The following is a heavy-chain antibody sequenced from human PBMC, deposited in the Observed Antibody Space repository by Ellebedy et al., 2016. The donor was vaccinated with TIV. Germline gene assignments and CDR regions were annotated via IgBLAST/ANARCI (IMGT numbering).Heavy chain of an antibody. CDR3: ATKGAELTALGF. CDR2: NSAYNGNT. J-gene: IGHJ4*02. V-gene: IGHV1-18*01. CDR1: GYTFTSYG. Sequence: AASVKVSCKASGYTFTSYGISWVRQAPGQGLEWMGWNSAYNGNTYYAQKLQSRVTLTIDTSTSTAYMELRSLRSDDTALYYCATKGAELTALGFWGQGTLVTVSS. D-gene: IGHD1-14*01.